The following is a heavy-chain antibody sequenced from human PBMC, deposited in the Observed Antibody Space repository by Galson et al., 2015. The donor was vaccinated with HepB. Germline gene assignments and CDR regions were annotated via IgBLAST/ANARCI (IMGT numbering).Heavy chain of an antibody. Sequence: SLRLSCAASGFTFSSYSMNWVRQAPGKGLEWVSSISSSSSYIYYADSVKGRFTISRDNAKNSLYLQMNSLRAEDTAVYYCARALVGGYDDSPDYYGMDVWGQGTTVTVSS. V-gene: IGHV3-21*01. D-gene: IGHD5-12*01. CDR3: ARALVGGYDDSPDYYGMDV. CDR1: GFTFSSYS. J-gene: IGHJ6*02. CDR2: ISSSSSYI.